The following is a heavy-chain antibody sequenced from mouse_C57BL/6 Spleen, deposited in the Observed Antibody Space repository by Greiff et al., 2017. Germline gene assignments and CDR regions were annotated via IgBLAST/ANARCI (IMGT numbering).Heavy chain of an antibody. J-gene: IGHJ1*03. D-gene: IGHD2-4*01. V-gene: IGHV3-6*01. CDR3: ARASIYYDYWYFDV. CDR1: GYSITSGYY. CDR2: ISYDGSN. Sequence: EVKLVESGPGLVKPSQSLSLTCSVTGYSITSGYYWNWIRQFPGNKLEWMGYISYDGSNNYNPSLKNRISITRDTSKNQFFLKLNSVTTEDTATYYCARASIYYDYWYFDVWGTGTTVTVSS.